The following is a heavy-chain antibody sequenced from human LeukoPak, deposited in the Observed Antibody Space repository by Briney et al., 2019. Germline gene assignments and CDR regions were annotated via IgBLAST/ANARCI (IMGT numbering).Heavy chain of an antibody. CDR2: IYLSGST. CDR1: GYSISSGYY. CDR3: ARDLLYSSGPNWFDP. Sequence: RPSETLSLTCAVSGYSISSGYYWGWIRQPPGKGLEWIGSIYLSGSTYYNPSLKSRVTISVDTSKNQFSLKVNSVTAADTAVYYCARDLLYSSGPNWFDPWGQGTLVTVSS. V-gene: IGHV4-38-2*02. D-gene: IGHD6-19*01. J-gene: IGHJ5*02.